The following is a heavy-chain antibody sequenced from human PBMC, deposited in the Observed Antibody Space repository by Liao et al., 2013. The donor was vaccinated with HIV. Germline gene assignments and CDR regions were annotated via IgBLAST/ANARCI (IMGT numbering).Heavy chain of an antibody. Sequence: QVQLQQWGAGLLKPSETLSLTCAVFGGSFSGYYWSWIRQSPGKGLEWIGEISRAGNTNYSPSLKSRVAISIDTSKNQFSLNLTSVTAADTATYYCASAKGLVEFWGQGALVTVSS. J-gene: IGHJ4*02. V-gene: IGHV4-34*01. CDR2: ISRAGNT. CDR3: ASAKGLVEF. D-gene: IGHD3/OR15-3a*01. CDR1: GGSFSGYY.